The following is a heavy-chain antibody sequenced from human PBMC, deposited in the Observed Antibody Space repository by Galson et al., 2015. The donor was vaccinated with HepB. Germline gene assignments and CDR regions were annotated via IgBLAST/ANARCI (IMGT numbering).Heavy chain of an antibody. CDR1: GFSFSDYY. CDR3: ARAALGWFDP. CDR2: ISISGATI. J-gene: IGHJ5*02. D-gene: IGHD6-25*01. V-gene: IGHV3-11*01. Sequence: SLRLSCAASGFSFSDYYMTWIRQAPGKGLEWLSYISISGATIYYAGSLRGRFTISRDNAKSSLYLQMNSLRAEDTALYYCARAALGWFDPWGQGTQVTVSS.